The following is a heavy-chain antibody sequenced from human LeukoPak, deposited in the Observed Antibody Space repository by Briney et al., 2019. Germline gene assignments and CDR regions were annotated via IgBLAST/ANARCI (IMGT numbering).Heavy chain of an antibody. J-gene: IGHJ6*03. CDR1: GFTFSSFG. D-gene: IGHD3-22*01. V-gene: IGHV3-30*03. CDR3: AGSVITPSYYYYYYMDV. Sequence: GGSLRLSCVISGFTFSSFGMHWVRQAPGKGLEWVALISYDGRNKYYADSVKGRFTISRDNSKNTLYLQMNSLRAEDTAVYYCAGSVITPSYYYYYYMDVWGKGTTVTISS. CDR2: ISYDGRNK.